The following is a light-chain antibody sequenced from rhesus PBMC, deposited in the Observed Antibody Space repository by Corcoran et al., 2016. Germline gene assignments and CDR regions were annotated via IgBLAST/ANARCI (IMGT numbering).Light chain of an antibody. Sequence: DVVMTQSPLSLPITPGQPASISCRSSQSLVHSNGNTYLSWYQQKPGQPPRRLIYQVSNRDSGVPDRFSGSGAGTDVKLKFSRVEAEDVGVYYCGQGTTVPWTFGQGTKVEIK. CDR1: QSLVHSNGNTY. V-gene: IGKV2-65*01. CDR2: QVS. CDR3: GQGTTVPWT. J-gene: IGKJ1*01.